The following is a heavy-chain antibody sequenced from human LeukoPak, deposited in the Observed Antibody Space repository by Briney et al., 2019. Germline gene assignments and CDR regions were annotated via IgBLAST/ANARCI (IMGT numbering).Heavy chain of an antibody. Sequence: GGSLRLSCAASGFTFRHYWMNWVRQASGKGLEWVANIKPDGSEKRYADSVKGRFTISRDNAENSLYLQMNSLRAEDTAVYYCARVVGTDEGADYWGQGILVTVSS. CDR3: ARVVGTDEGADY. J-gene: IGHJ4*02. CDR2: IKPDGSEK. CDR1: GFTFRHYW. D-gene: IGHD1-7*01. V-gene: IGHV3-7*04.